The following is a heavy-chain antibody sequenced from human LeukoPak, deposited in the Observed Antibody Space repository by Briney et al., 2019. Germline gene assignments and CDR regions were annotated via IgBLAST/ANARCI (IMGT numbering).Heavy chain of an antibody. CDR2: ISSSSSTI. J-gene: IGHJ4*02. CDR1: GFTFNSYS. CDR3: AREIVLMVYPPDY. D-gene: IGHD2-8*01. V-gene: IGHV3-48*01. Sequence: GGSLRLSCAASGFTFNSYSMNWVRQAPGKGLEWVSYISSSSSTIYYADSVKGRFTISRDSAKNSLYLQMNSLRAEDTAVYYCAREIVLMVYPPDYWGQGTLATVSS.